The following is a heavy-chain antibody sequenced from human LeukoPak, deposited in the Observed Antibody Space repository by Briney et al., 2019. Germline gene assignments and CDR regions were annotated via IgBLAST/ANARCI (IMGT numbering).Heavy chain of an antibody. CDR1: GFTFSTYW. D-gene: IGHD2-15*01. Sequence: GGSLRLSCAASGFTFSTYWMSWVRQAPGKGLEWVANIKQDGSEKYYVDSAKGRFTISRDNAKNSLYLQMNSLRAEDTAVYYCARDRDCSGGSCYLHAFGIWGQGTMVTVSS. CDR2: IKQDGSEK. J-gene: IGHJ3*02. V-gene: IGHV3-7*01. CDR3: ARDRDCSGGSCYLHAFGI.